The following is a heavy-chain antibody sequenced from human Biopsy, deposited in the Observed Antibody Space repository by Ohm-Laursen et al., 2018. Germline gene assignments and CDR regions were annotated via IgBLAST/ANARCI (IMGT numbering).Heavy chain of an antibody. Sequence: ASVKVSCKASGYTFSGYYIHWVRQAPGQGLEWMGWVNPNNGDKKFAPDFQGRLTMTRDKSIRTACMELIRLRSDDTAVYYCARGPLGPLLEWLLFQTSIDVWGQGTTVTVSS. CDR1: GYTFSGYY. CDR2: VNPNNGDK. CDR3: ARGPLGPLLEWLLFQTSIDV. V-gene: IGHV1-2*07. D-gene: IGHD3-3*01. J-gene: IGHJ6*02.